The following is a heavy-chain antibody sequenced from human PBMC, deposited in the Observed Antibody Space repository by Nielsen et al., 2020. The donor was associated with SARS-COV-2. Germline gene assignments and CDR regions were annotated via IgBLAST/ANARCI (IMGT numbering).Heavy chain of an antibody. CDR3: ARTDVDYSNGNYYGMDV. CDR2: IYYSGST. J-gene: IGHJ6*02. V-gene: IGHV4-59*01. CDR1: GFTFSSYA. D-gene: IGHD4-11*01. Sequence: GSLRLSCAASGFTFSSYAMSWVRQPPGKGLEWIGYIYYSGSTNYNPSLKSRVTISVDTSKNQFSLKLSSVTAADTAVYYCARTDVDYSNGNYYGMDVWGQGTTVTVSS.